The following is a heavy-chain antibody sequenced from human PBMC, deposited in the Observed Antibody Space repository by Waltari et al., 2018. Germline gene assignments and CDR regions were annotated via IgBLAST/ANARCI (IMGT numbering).Heavy chain of an antibody. CDR2: INHSGST. CDR3: VSNMVLLWFGEFEYFQH. Sequence: QVQLQQWGAGLLKPSETLSLTCAVYGGSFSGYYWSWIRQPPGKGLEWIGEINHSGSTNYNPSLKSRVTISVDTSKNQFSLKLSSVTAADTAVYYCVSNMVLLWFGEFEYFQHWGQGTLVTVSS. J-gene: IGHJ1*01. CDR1: GGSFSGYY. D-gene: IGHD3-10*01. V-gene: IGHV4-34*01.